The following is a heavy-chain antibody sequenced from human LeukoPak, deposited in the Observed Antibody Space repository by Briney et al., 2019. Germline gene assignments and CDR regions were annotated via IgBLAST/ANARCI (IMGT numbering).Heavy chain of an antibody. CDR1: GFTFSSYA. V-gene: IGHV3-23*01. J-gene: IGHJ4*02. CDR2: ISGSGGST. CDR3: AKKVVVAAKILVLRYFDY. D-gene: IGHD2-15*01. Sequence: GGSLTLSCAASGFTFSSYAMSWVRQAPGKGLEWVSAISGSGGSTYYADSVKGRFTISRDNSKNTLYLQMNSLRAEDTAVYYCAKKVVVAAKILVLRYFDYWGRGTLVTVSS.